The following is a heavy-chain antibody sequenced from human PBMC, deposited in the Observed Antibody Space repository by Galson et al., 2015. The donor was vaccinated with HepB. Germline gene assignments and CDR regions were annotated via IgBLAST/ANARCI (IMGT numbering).Heavy chain of an antibody. CDR3: ARAPRRGEPPNWYFDL. Sequence: SLRLSCAASAFTFSSYAMHWARQAPGKGLVWVAVISYDGSNKYYADSVKGRFTISRDNSKNTLYLQMDSLRAEDTAVYYCARAPRRGEPPNWYFDLWGRGTLVTVSS. CDR2: ISYDGSNK. V-gene: IGHV3-30-3*01. CDR1: AFTFSSYA. J-gene: IGHJ2*01. D-gene: IGHD1-14*01.